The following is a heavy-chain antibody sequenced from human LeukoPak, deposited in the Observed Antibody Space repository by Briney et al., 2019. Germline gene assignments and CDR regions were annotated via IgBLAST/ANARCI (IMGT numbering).Heavy chain of an antibody. CDR2: INWNGGST. V-gene: IGHV3-20*04. CDR3: ARASSYGFRGWFDP. D-gene: IGHD5-18*01. CDR1: GFTFSDYY. Sequence: GGSLRLSCAASGFTFSDYYMSWVRQAPGKGLEWVSGINWNGGSTGYADSEKGRFTISRDNAKNSLYLQMNSLRAEDTALYYCARASSYGFRGWFDPWGQGTLVTVSS. J-gene: IGHJ5*02.